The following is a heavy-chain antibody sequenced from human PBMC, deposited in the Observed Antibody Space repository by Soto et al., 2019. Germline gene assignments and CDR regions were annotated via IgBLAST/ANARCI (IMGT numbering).Heavy chain of an antibody. CDR1: GYTFTSYY. D-gene: IGHD1-1*01. CDR3: ARDSLPNWNRYYFDY. CDR2: INPSGGST. V-gene: IGHV1-46*01. Sequence: RASVKVSCKASGYTFTSYYMHWVRQAPGQGLEWMGIINPSGGSTSYAQKFQGRVTMTRDTSTSTVYMELSSLRSEDTAVYYCARDSLPNWNRYYFDYWGQGTLVTVSS. J-gene: IGHJ4*02.